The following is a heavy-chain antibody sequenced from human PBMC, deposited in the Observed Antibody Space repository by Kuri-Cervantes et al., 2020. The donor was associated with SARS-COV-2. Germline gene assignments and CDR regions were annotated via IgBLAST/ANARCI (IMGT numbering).Heavy chain of an antibody. CDR3: ARDLDSSGSLDY. J-gene: IGHJ4*02. V-gene: IGHV1-46*01. CDR1: GYTFTSYG. Sequence: ASVKVSCKASGYTFTSYGISWVRQAPGQGLEWMGIINPSGGSTSYAQKFQGRVTMTRDTSISTAYMELSRLRSDDTAVYYCARDLDSSGSLDYWGQGTLVTVSS. CDR2: INPSGGST. D-gene: IGHD3-22*01.